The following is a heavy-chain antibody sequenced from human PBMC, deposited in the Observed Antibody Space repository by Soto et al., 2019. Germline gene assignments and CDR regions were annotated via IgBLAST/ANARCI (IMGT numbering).Heavy chain of an antibody. CDR2: IIPIFGTA. Sequence: QVQLVQSGAEVKKPGSSVKVSCKASGGTFSSYAISWVRQAPGQGLEWMGGIIPIFGTANYAQKFQGRGTITADESTSTAYMELSSLRSEDTAVYYCARDRSGWPTANWFDPWGQGTLVTVSS. V-gene: IGHV1-69*01. CDR3: ARDRSGWPTANWFDP. D-gene: IGHD6-19*01. CDR1: GGTFSSYA. J-gene: IGHJ5*02.